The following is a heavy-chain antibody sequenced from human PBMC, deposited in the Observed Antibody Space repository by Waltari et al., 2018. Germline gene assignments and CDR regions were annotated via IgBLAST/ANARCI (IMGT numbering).Heavy chain of an antibody. J-gene: IGHJ3*02. Sequence: QVQLVQSGAEVKKPGSSVKVSCKASGGTFSSYAISWVRQAPGQGREWMGGIIPIFGTANYAQKFQGRVTITADESTSTAYMELSSLRSEDTAVYYCTRATYYDSSGYYPDAFDIWGQGTMVTVSS. CDR1: GGTFSSYA. CDR2: IIPIFGTA. CDR3: TRATYYDSSGYYPDAFDI. D-gene: IGHD3-22*01. V-gene: IGHV1-69*01.